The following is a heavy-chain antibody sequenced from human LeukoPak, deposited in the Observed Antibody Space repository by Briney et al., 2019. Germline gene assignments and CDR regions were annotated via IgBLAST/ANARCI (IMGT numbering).Heavy chain of an antibody. CDR2: INQSGST. Sequence: SETMSLTCAVYGASFSGYYWSWIRQPPGKGLEWIGVINQSGSTTYTPSLKSRVTISVDTSKNQFSLKLSSVTATDAAVYYCARSKPEYCSGGNCYAPFDYWGQGTLVAVSS. D-gene: IGHD2-15*01. CDR1: GASFSGYY. V-gene: IGHV4-34*01. J-gene: IGHJ4*02. CDR3: ARSKPEYCSGGNCYAPFDY.